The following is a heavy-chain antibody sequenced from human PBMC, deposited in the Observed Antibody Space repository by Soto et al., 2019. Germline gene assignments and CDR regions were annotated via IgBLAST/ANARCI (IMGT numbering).Heavy chain of an antibody. J-gene: IGHJ4*02. CDR3: AKDTGDFWSGYYGPDY. CDR2: ISYDGSNK. D-gene: IGHD3-3*01. Sequence: QVQLVESGGGVVQPGRSLRLSCAASGFTFSSYGMHWVRQAPGKGLEWVAVISYDGSNKYYADSVKGRFTISRDNSKNTLYLQMNSLRAEDTAVYYCAKDTGDFWSGYYGPDYWGQGTLVTVSS. CDR1: GFTFSSYG. V-gene: IGHV3-30*18.